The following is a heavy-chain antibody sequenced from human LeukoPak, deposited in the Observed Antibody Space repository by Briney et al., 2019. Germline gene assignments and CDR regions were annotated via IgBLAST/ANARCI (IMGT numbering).Heavy chain of an antibody. D-gene: IGHD3-3*01. CDR3: TRRKYYDFWSGYGGYYYYYGMDV. Sequence: GGSLRLSCTASGFTFGDYAMSWFRQAPGKGLEWVGFIRSKAYGGTTEYAASVKGRFTISRDDSKSIAYLQMNSLKTEDTAVYYCTRRKYYDFWSGYGGYYYYYGMDVWGQGTTVTVSS. CDR2: IRSKAYGGTT. CDR1: GFTFGDYA. J-gene: IGHJ6*02. V-gene: IGHV3-49*03.